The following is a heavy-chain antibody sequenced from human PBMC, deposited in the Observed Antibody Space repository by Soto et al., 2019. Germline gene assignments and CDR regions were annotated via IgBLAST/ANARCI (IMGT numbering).Heavy chain of an antibody. Sequence: GASVKVSCKASGFTFTSSAMQWVRQARGQRLEWIGWIVVGSGNTNYAQKFQERVTITRDMSTSTAYMELSSLRSEDTAVYYCAAASPAVAGTGNYYYYYMDVWGKGTTVTV. V-gene: IGHV1-58*02. CDR2: IVVGSGNT. CDR3: AAASPAVAGTGNYYYYYMDV. CDR1: GFTFTSSA. D-gene: IGHD6-19*01. J-gene: IGHJ6*03.